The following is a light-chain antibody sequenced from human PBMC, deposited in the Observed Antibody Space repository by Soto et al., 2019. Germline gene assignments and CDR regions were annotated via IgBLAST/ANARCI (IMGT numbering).Light chain of an antibody. J-gene: IGKJ1*01. CDR1: QSISSW. CDR2: KAS. V-gene: IGKV1-5*03. Sequence: DIQMTQSPSTLSASVGDRVTITCLASQSISSWLAWYQQKPGKAPKLLIYKASSLESGVPSRFSGSGSGTEFTLTISSLQPDDFATYYCQQYAGYSRTFGQGTKVDNK. CDR3: QQYAGYSRT.